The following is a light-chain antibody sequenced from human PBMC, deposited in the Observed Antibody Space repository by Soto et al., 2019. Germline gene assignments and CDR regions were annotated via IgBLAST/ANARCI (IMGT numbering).Light chain of an antibody. V-gene: IGLV2-14*03. J-gene: IGLJ1*01. CDR1: SSDVGGYNS. CDR3: SSYKSTSSYV. CDR2: EVS. Sequence: QSVLTQPASVSGSPGQSITVSCTGTSSDVGGYNSVSWYQQHPGKPPKLIIYEVSNRPSGVSDRFSGSESGNTASLTISGLQAEDEADYYCSSYKSTSSYVFATGTKVTVL.